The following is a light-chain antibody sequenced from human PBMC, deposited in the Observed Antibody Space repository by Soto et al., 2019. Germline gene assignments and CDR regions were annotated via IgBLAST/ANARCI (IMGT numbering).Light chain of an antibody. CDR2: ENN. CDR3: GTWNIRLSVNWV. J-gene: IGLJ3*02. CDR1: SSSGGRSY. Sequence: QSVLTQPPSVSAAPGQKVTISCSVNSSSGGRSYVSWYQHFPGTAPRLLIFENNKRPSGIPDRFSGSKSGTSATLAITGLQTGDEADYYCGTWNIRLSVNWVFGGGTKLTVL. V-gene: IGLV1-51*01.